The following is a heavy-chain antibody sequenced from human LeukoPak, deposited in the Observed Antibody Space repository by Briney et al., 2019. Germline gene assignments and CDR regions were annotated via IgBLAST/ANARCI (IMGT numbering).Heavy chain of an antibody. CDR2: IYYSGST. V-gene: IGHV4-59*01. CDR1: GGSFSGYY. CDR3: ARETNWGFDY. D-gene: IGHD7-27*01. Sequence: SETLSLTCAVYGGSFSGYYWSWIRQPPGKGLEWIGYIYYSGSTNYNPSLKSRVTISVDTSKNQFSLKLSSVTAADTAVYYCARETNWGFDYWGQGTLVTVSS. J-gene: IGHJ4*02.